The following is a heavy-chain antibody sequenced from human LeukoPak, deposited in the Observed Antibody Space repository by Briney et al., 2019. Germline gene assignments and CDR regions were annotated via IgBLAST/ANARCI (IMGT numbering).Heavy chain of an antibody. CDR1: GGSISSSSYY. CDR2: IYYSGST. CDR3: ARGPDYYGSGLDY. Sequence: SETLSLTCTVSGGSISSSSYYWGWIRQPPGKGLEWIGGIYYSGSTYYNPSLKSRVTISVDKSKNQFSLKLSSVTAADTAVYYCARGPDYYGSGLDYWGQGTLVTVSS. D-gene: IGHD3-10*01. V-gene: IGHV4-39*07. J-gene: IGHJ4*02.